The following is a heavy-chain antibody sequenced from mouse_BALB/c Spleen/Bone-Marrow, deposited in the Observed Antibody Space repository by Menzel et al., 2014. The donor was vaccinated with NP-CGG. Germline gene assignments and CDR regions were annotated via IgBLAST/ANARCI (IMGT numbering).Heavy chain of an antibody. Sequence: VQVVESGPGLVAPSQSLSITCTVSGSSLTSYGVHWVRQPPGKGLEWLGVIWAGGSTNYNSALMSRLSISKDNSKSQVFLKMNSLQTDDTAIYFCARVYGSRQAWFAYWGQGTLGPVPA. CDR1: GSSLTSYG. J-gene: IGHJ3*01. CDR3: ARVYGSRQAWFAY. CDR2: IWAGGST. D-gene: IGHD1-1*01. V-gene: IGHV2-9*02.